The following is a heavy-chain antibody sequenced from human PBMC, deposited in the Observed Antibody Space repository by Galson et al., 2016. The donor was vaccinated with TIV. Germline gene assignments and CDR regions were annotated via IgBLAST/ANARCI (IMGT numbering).Heavy chain of an antibody. D-gene: IGHD3-22*01. CDR1: GFTFKKYG. Sequence: SLRLSCAASGFTFKKYGMAWVRQAPGKGLELVSAINGPGGTTYYADSVKDRFTVSRDNFENTLYLQMNSLSADDTAVYYCAKLRGDLYYYDSTGYYSFDSWGQGILVTVSS. V-gene: IGHV3-23*01. J-gene: IGHJ4*02. CDR3: AKLRGDLYYYDSTGYYSFDS. CDR2: INGPGGTT.